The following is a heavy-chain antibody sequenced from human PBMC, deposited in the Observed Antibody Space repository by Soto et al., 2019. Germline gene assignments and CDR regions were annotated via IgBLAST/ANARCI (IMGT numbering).Heavy chain of an antibody. J-gene: IGHJ4*02. CDR1: GFTFDDYG. CDR2: INGNGGST. V-gene: IGHV3-20*04. Sequence: EVQLVESGGGVVRPGGSLRLSCAASGFTFDDYGMNWVRQAPGKGLEWVSGINGNGGSTGYADSVKGRFTISRDNAKNYMYLQRSSLRAEDTASYYCAREDSSGYFQLDYWGQGTLVTVSS. D-gene: IGHD3-22*01. CDR3: AREDSSGYFQLDY.